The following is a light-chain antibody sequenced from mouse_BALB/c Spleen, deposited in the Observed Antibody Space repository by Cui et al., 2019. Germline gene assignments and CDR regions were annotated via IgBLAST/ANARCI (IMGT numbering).Light chain of an antibody. J-gene: IGKJ2*01. V-gene: IGKV4-59*01. CDR1: SSVSY. Sequence: QIVLTQSPAIMSASPGEKVTMTCSASSSVSYMHWYQQKSGTSPKRWIYDTSKRASGVPARFSGSGSGTSYSLKISSMEAEDAATYYCQQWSSNPPTFGGGTKLEIK. CDR2: DTS. CDR3: QQWSSNPPT.